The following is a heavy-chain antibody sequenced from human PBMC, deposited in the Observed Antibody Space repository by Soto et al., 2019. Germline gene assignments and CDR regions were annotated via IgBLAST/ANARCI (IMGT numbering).Heavy chain of an antibody. D-gene: IGHD3-9*01. CDR3: ARGKNDILTGSRFDP. V-gene: IGHV1-8*01. Sequence: ASVKVSCKASGYTFTSYDINWVRQATGQGLEWMGWMNPNSGNTGYAQKFQGRVTMTRNTSIGTAYMELSSLRSEGTAVYYCARGKNDILTGSRFDPWGQGTLVTVSS. CDR1: GYTFTSYD. J-gene: IGHJ5*02. CDR2: MNPNSGNT.